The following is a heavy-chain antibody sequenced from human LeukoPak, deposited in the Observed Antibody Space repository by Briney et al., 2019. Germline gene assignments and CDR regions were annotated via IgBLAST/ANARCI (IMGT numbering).Heavy chain of an antibody. Sequence: ASVKVSCKASGYTFTSYAMHWVRQAPGQRLEWMGWINAGNGNTKYSRKFQGRVTITRDTSASTAYMELSSLRSEDTAVYYCARDGPTATALFDYWGQGTLVTVSS. D-gene: IGHD4-17*01. CDR3: ARDGPTATALFDY. CDR1: GYTFTSYA. V-gene: IGHV1-3*01. J-gene: IGHJ4*02. CDR2: INAGNGNT.